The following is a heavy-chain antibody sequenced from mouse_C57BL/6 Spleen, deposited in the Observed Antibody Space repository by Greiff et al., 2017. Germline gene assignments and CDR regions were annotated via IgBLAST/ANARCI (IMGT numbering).Heavy chain of an antibody. CDR3: AITPGYDGFAY. CDR1: GYTFTSYW. J-gene: IGHJ3*01. V-gene: IGHV1-74*01. CDR2: IHPSDSDT. D-gene: IGHD2-2*01. Sequence: QVQLKQPGAELVKPGASVKVSCKASGYTFTSYWMHWVKQRPGQGLEWIGRIHPSDSDTNYNQKFKGKATLTVDKSSSTAYMQLSSLTSEDSAVYYCAITPGYDGFAYWGQGTLVTVSA.